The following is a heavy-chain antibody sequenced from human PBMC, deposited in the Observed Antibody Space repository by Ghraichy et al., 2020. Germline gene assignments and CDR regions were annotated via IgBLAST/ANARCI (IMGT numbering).Heavy chain of an antibody. D-gene: IGHD3-22*01. CDR1: GYTFTSYG. CDR3: ARDAPIQPRGGYYYVLVAFDI. CDR2: ISAYNGNT. Sequence: ASVKVSCKASGYTFTSYGISWVRQAPGQGLEWMGWISAYNGNTNYAQKLQGRVTMTTDTSTSTAYMELRSLRSDDTAVYYCARDAPIQPRGGYYYVLVAFDIWGQGTMVTVSS. J-gene: IGHJ3*02. V-gene: IGHV1-18*04.